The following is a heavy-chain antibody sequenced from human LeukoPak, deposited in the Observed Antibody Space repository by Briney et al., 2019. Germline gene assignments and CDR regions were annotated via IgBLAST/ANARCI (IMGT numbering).Heavy chain of an antibody. V-gene: IGHV3-30*03. CDR3: AREGYSNSHAFDI. CDR1: GFTFSSYG. D-gene: IGHD6-13*01. CDR2: ISYDGSNK. J-gene: IGHJ3*02. Sequence: PGRSLRLSCAASGFTFSSYGMHWVRQAPGKGLEWVAVISYDGSNKYYADSVKGRFTISRDNAKNSLYLQMNSLRAEDTAVYYCAREGYSNSHAFDIWGQGTMVTVSS.